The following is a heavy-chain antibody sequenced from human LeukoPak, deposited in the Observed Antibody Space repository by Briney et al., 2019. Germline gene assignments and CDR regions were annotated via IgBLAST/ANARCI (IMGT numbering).Heavy chain of an antibody. CDR3: AREYSTSSTSFDF. CDR2: IKHSGNT. D-gene: IGHD6-6*01. V-gene: IGHV4-34*01. J-gene: IGHJ4*02. Sequence: TSETLSLTCGVYGGSLSGHYWSWIRHPLGKGLEWIVEIKHSGNTNYNPSLKSRVTISVDTPKKQFSLKLSSVTAADTAVYYCAREYSTSSTSFDFWGQGTLVTVSS. CDR1: GGSLSGHY.